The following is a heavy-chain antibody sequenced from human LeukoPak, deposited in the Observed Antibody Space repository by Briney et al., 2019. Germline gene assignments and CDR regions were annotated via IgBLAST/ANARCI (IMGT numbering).Heavy chain of an antibody. D-gene: IGHD2-2*01. CDR1: GFTFSSYS. CDR3: ARDLGGLPVAIPGWLDP. Sequence: PGGSLRLSCAASGFTFSSYSMNWVRQAPGTGLEWVSSIGFTGTYIHYADSVRGRFTISRDNAKNSLYLQMNSLRAEDTAVYYCARDLGGLPVAIPGWLDPWGQGTLVTVSS. J-gene: IGHJ5*02. V-gene: IGHV3-21*01. CDR2: IGFTGTYI.